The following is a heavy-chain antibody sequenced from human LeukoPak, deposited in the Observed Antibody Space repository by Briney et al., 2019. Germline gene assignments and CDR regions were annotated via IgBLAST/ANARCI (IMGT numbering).Heavy chain of an antibody. CDR2: ISPDATNS. Sequence: GGSLRLSCAASGFTFSVYYMFWVRQAPGKGLVWVSNISPDATNSKYADFVEGRFTISRDNAKNTLYLQLNSLRVEDAAVYYCATGYRSAYSWDSWGQGTLVTVSS. D-gene: IGHD5-12*01. CDR3: ATGYRSAYSWDS. J-gene: IGHJ4*02. V-gene: IGHV3-74*03. CDR1: GFTFSVYY.